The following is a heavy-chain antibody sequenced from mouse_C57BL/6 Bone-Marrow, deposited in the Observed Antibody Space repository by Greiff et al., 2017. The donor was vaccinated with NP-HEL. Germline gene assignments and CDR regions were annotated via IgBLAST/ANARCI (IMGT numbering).Heavy chain of an antibody. CDR1: GFNIKDDY. D-gene: IGHD2-2*01. CDR2: IDPENGDT. J-gene: IGHJ1*03. V-gene: IGHV14-4*01. CDR3: IFYGYDVGDFDV. Sequence: VQLKESGAELVRPGASVKLSCTASGFNIKDDYMHWVKQRPEQGLEWIGWIDPENGDTEYASKFQGKATITADTSSNTAYLQLSSLTSEDTAVYYCIFYGYDVGDFDVWGTGTTVTVSS.